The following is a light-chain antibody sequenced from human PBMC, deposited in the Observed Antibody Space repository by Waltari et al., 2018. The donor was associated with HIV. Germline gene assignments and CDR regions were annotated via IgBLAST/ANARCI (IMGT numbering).Light chain of an antibody. V-gene: IGLV1-44*01. CDR1: YSNIGSNT. Sequence: SLLPQPPSASGTPGQRVTISCSGSYSNIGSNTVNWHQQLPGSAPRALIYNNDQRPSGVPDRFSGSKSGTSAYLAISGLQSEDQGDYYCASWDDKLDGWVFGGGTRLTVL. CDR2: NND. CDR3: ASWDDKLDGWV. J-gene: IGLJ3*02.